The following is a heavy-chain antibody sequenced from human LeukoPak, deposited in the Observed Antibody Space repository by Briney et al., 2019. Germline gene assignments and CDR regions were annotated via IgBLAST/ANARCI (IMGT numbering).Heavy chain of an antibody. J-gene: IGHJ4*02. CDR3: AKDNVAAAGRYFDY. CDR1: GFTFSNYG. D-gene: IGHD6-13*01. Sequence: PGGSLRLSCAASGFTFSNYGMHWVRQAPGKGLEWVALISNDGSNKYFADSVKGRFTISRDNSKNTLYLQMHSLRAEDTAVYYCAKDNVAAAGRYFDYWGQGTLVTLSS. CDR2: ISNDGSNK. V-gene: IGHV3-30*18.